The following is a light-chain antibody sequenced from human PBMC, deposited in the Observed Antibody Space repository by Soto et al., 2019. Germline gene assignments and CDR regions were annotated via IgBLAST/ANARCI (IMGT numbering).Light chain of an antibody. V-gene: IGKV3-20*01. CDR2: GAS. CDR3: QQYGSSPPT. CDR1: QSVSSYY. Sequence: EIVLTQSPGTLSLSPGERATLSCRASQSVSSYYLAWYQRKPGQAPRLLIYGASSRATGIPNRFSGSGSGTDFTLTITRLEPEDFAVYYCQQYGSSPPTFGQGTKVEIK. J-gene: IGKJ1*01.